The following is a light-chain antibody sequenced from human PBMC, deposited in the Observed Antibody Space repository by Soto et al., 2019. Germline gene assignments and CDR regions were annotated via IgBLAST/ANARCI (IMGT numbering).Light chain of an antibody. J-gene: IGLJ1*01. CDR3: CSDACMYTLYG. CDR2: DVS. CDR1: SSDIGGDNY. Sequence: QSALTQPRSVSGSPGQSVTISCTGTSSDIGGDNYVSWYQQHPGKAPKLMIYDVSKRPSGVPDRFSGFRSGITASLTISGLQAEDEAEYYCCSDACMYTLYGFGAGTKLTVL. V-gene: IGLV2-11*01.